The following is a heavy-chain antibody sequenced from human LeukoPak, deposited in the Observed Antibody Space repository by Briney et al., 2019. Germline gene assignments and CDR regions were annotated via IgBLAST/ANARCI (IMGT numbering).Heavy chain of an antibody. V-gene: IGHV4-59*01. CDR1: GGSISSYY. CDR2: IYYSGST. CDR3: AREAYYYDSSGYYSNWFDP. D-gene: IGHD3-22*01. Sequence: SSETLSLTCTVSGGSISSYYWSWIRQPPGKGLEWIGYIYYSGSTNYNPSLKSRVTIPVDTSKNQFSLKLSSVTAADTAVYYCAREAYYYDSSGYYSNWFDPWGQGTLVTVSS. J-gene: IGHJ5*02.